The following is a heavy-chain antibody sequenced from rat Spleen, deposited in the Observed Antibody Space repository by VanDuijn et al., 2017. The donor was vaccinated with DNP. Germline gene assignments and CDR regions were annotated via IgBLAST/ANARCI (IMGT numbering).Heavy chain of an antibody. V-gene: IGHV5-31*01. CDR1: GFIFSNHW. CDR2: ISNTGEST. Sequence: EVILVESGGGPVQPGRSLKLSCVASGFIFSNHWMTWILQAPGKGLEWVASISNTGESTYYSDSVTRRFSISRENAKRTLYLQVKSLRSEDTATYYCTSNPHIRTAAPFDYWGQGVMVTVSS. D-gene: IGHD3-8*01. J-gene: IGHJ2*01. CDR3: TSNPHIRTAAPFDY.